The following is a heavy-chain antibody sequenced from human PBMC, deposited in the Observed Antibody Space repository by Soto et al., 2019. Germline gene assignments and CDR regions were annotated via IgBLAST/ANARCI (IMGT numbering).Heavy chain of an antibody. CDR1: GYTFTSYY. CDR2: INPSGGST. J-gene: IGHJ4*02. V-gene: IGHV1-46*01. D-gene: IGHD3-22*01. Sequence: GASVKVSCKASGYTFTSYYMHWVRQAPGQGLEWMGIINPSGGSTSYAQKFQGRVTMTRDTSTSTVYMELSSLRSEDTAVYYCARDLPYDSLSGNYFDYWGQGTLVTVSS. CDR3: ARDLPYDSLSGNYFDY.